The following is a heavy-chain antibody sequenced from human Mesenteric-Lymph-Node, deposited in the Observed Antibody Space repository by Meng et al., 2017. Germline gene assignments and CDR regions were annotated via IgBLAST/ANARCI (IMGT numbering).Heavy chain of an antibody. J-gene: IGHJ4*02. Sequence: GGSLRLSCAASGFSFNDYWMSWVRQAPGKGLEWVSVIYSGGSTYYADSVKGRFTISRDNSKNTLCLQMDSLRAEDTAVYYCARGITTVDSWGQGKLVTVDS. V-gene: IGHV3-66*01. CDR2: IYSGGST. CDR3: ARGITTVDS. D-gene: IGHD1-1*01. CDR1: GFSFNDYW.